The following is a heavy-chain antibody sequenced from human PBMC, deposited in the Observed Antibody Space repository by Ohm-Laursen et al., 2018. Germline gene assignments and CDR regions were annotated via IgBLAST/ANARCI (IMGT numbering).Heavy chain of an antibody. D-gene: IGHD2/OR15-2a*01. J-gene: IGHJ4*02. CDR1: GFTFSSHE. Sequence: SLRLSCAASGFTFSSHEMNWVRQAPGKGLEWVSYISSGGDLTVYADSVKGRFTISRDNAKNSVSLQMHSLRAEDTGLYYCARGRIGPQSFDQWGQGTLVTASS. CDR3: ARGRIGPQSFDQ. V-gene: IGHV3-48*03. CDR2: ISSGGDLT.